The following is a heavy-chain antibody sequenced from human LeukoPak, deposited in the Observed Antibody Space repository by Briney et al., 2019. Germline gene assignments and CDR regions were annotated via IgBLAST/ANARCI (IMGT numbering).Heavy chain of an antibody. CDR1: GGSISTYY. CDR2: ISYSGST. V-gene: IGHV4-59*01. CDR3: ARAQRDLVVDFGMDV. J-gene: IGHJ6*02. D-gene: IGHD2-2*01. Sequence: PSETLSLTCTVSGGSISTYYCSWIRQPQPPGLEWMGIISYSGSTNYNPSIKGRVTSSVDSSKSQFSLKLSSVTAAGSAVYYCARAQRDLVVDFGMDVWGQGTTVTVSS.